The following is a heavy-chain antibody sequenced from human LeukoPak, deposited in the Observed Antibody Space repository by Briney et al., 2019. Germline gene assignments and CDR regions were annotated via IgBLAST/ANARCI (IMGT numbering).Heavy chain of an antibody. CDR2: INPSGGST. CDR3: ARESVWGMTTVPNYFDY. CDR1: GYTFTSYY. Sequence: GASVKVSCKASGYTFTSYYMHWVRQAPGQGLEWMGIINPSGGSTSYAQKFQGRVTMTRDMSTSTVYMELSSLRSEDTAVYYCARESVWGMTTVPNYFDYWGQGTLVTVSS. D-gene: IGHD4-17*01. V-gene: IGHV1-46*01. J-gene: IGHJ4*02.